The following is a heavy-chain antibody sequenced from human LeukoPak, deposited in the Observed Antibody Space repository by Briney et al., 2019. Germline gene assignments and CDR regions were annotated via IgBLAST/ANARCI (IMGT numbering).Heavy chain of an antibody. J-gene: IGHJ3*02. D-gene: IGHD2-15*01. CDR3: AKSYCSGGSCYPHAFDI. CDR2: ISGTGGST. V-gene: IGHV3-23*01. Sequence: GGSLRLSCAASGFTFSSYAMNWVRQAPGKGLEWVSVISGTGGSTYYADSVKGRFTISRDNSKNTVYLQMNSLRAEDTAVYYCAKSYCSGGSCYPHAFDIWGQGTMVTVSS. CDR1: GFTFSSYA.